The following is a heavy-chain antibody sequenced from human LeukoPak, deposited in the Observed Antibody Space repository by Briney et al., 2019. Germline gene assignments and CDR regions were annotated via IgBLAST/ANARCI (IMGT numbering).Heavy chain of an antibody. CDR1: GLPFGSYG. CDR3: ARILDADY. Sequence: GGSLGLSCPASGLPFGSYGMTWARRAPGRGLEWVSYITSSSSAIYYADSVKGRFTISRDNAKNSLFLQMNSLRDEDTAVYYCARILDADYWGQGTLVTVSS. CDR2: ITSSSSAI. D-gene: IGHD1-1*01. J-gene: IGHJ4*02. V-gene: IGHV3-48*02.